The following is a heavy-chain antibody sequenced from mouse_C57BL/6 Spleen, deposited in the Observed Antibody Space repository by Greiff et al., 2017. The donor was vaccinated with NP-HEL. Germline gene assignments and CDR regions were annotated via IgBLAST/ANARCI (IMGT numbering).Heavy chain of an antibody. CDR3: ARHYYGVVFDY. Sequence: EVQLQQSGPELVKPGASVKMSCKASGYTFTDYNMHWVKQSHGKSLEWIGYINPNNGGTSHNQKFKGKATLTVNKSSSTAYMELRSLTSEDSAVYYCARHYYGVVFDYWGQGTTLTVSS. J-gene: IGHJ2*01. CDR2: INPNNGGT. D-gene: IGHD1-1*01. V-gene: IGHV1-22*01. CDR1: GYTFTDYN.